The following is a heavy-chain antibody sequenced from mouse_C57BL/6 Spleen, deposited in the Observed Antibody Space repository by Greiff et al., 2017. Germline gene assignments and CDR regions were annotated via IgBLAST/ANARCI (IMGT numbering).Heavy chain of an antibody. J-gene: IGHJ1*03. CDR3: ARKDWYFDV. CDR1: GFTFSDYG. CDR2: ISSGSSTI. V-gene: IGHV5-17*01. Sequence: EVKLVESGGGLVKPGGSLKLSCAASGFTFSDYGMHWVRQAPEKGLEWVAYISSGSSTIYYADTVKGRFTIARDNAKNTLFLQMTRMRSEDTAMYYGARKDWYFDVWGKGTTVTVSS.